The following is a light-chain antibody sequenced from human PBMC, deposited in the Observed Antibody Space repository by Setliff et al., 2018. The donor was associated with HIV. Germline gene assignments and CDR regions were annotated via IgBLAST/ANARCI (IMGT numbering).Light chain of an antibody. CDR2: DVN. Sequence: QSALTQPASVSGSPGQSITISCTGTSTDIGGYDYVSWYQHHTGKAPKLIIYDVNNRPSGVSDRFSGSKSGNTASLTISGLRADDEALYYCSSYTSSGSVFGGGTKVTVL. V-gene: IGLV2-14*01. CDR1: STDIGGYDY. J-gene: IGLJ2*01. CDR3: SSYTSSGSV.